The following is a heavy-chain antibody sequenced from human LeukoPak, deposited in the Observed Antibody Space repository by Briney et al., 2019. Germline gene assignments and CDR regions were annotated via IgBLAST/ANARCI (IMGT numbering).Heavy chain of an antibody. CDR3: ARVSSGGPRDYFDY. Sequence: SETLSLTCAVYGGSFSGYYWSRIRQPPGKGLGWIGEINHSGSTNYNPSLKSRVTISVDTSKNQFSLKVSSVTAADTAVYYCARVSSGGPRDYFDYWGQGTLVTVSS. CDR1: GGSFSGYY. V-gene: IGHV4-34*01. D-gene: IGHD2-8*02. CDR2: INHSGST. J-gene: IGHJ4*02.